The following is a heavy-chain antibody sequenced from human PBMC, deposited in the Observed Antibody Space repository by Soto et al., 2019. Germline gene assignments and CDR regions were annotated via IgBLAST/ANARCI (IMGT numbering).Heavy chain of an antibody. J-gene: IGHJ5*02. V-gene: IGHV1-18*01. Sequence: ASVKVSCKASGGTFSSYAISWVRQAPGQGLEWMGWISGYNGNTEYEQKFQGRVTMTTDTSTSTAYMELRSLRADDTAVYYCARVVYYDSSGYYYPWGQGTLVTVSS. CDR1: GGTFSSYA. CDR3: ARVVYYDSSGYYYP. CDR2: ISGYNGNT. D-gene: IGHD3-22*01.